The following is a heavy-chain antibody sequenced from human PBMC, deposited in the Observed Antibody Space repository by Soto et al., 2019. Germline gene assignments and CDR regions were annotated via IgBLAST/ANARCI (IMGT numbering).Heavy chain of an antibody. CDR2: IYYSGST. Sequence: SETLSLTCSVSGDSIRSGNHYWSWIRQPPGKGLEWIGYIYYSGSTYYSPSLKSRVTISVDTSKNQFSLKLNSVTAADTAVYYCARVDILTVYGRMDVWGQGTTVTVSS. J-gene: IGHJ6*02. CDR3: ARVDILTVYGRMDV. D-gene: IGHD3-9*01. CDR1: GDSIRSGNHY. V-gene: IGHV4-30-4*01.